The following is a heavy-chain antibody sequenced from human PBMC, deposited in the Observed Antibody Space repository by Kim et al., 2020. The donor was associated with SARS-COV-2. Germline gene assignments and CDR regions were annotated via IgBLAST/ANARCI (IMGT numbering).Heavy chain of an antibody. CDR1: GGSFSGYY. CDR3: AREPLKYSSSSGGWLIGGMDV. Sequence: SETLSLTCAVYGGSFSGYYWSWIRQPPGKGLEWIGEINHSGSTNYNPSLKSRVTISVDTSKNQFSLKLSSVTAADTAVYYCAREPLKYSSSSGGWLIGGMDVWGQGTTVTVSS. D-gene: IGHD6-6*01. CDR2: INHSGST. V-gene: IGHV4-34*01. J-gene: IGHJ6*02.